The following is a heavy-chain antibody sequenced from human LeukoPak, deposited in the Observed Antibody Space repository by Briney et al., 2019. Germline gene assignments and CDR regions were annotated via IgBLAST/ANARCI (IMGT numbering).Heavy chain of an antibody. CDR2: ISAYNGNT. CDR3: AREGLLWFGELLFNWFDP. V-gene: IGHV1-18*01. Sequence: GASVKVSCKASGYTFTSYGISWVRQAPGQGLEWMGWISAYNGNTNYAQKFQGRVTMTRDTSISTAYMELSRLRSDDTAVYYCAREGLLWFGELLFNWFDPWGQGTLVTVSS. J-gene: IGHJ5*02. D-gene: IGHD3-10*01. CDR1: GYTFTSYG.